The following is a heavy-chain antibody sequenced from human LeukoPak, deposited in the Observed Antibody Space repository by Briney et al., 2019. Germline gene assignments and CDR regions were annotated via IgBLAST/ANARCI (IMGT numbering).Heavy chain of an antibody. CDR1: GGSFSGYY. CDR3: AGEQVGATEFSDY. J-gene: IGHJ4*02. CDR2: INHSGST. D-gene: IGHD1-26*01. Sequence: SETLSLTCAVYGGSFSGYYWSWIRQPPGKGLEWIGEINHSGSTNYNPSLKSRVTISVDTSKNQFSLKLSSVTAADTAVYYCAGEQVGATEFSDYWGQGTLVTVSS. V-gene: IGHV4-34*01.